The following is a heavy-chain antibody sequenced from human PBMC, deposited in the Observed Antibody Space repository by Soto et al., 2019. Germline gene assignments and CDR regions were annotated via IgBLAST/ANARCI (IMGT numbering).Heavy chain of an antibody. Sequence: GGSLRLSCAASGFTFSSYAMHWVRQAPGKGPEWVAVISYDGSNKYYADSVKGRFTISGDNSKNTLYLQMNSLRAEDTAVYYCSRDRGRWLRNTLAYWGQGTLVTVSS. CDR1: GFTFSSYA. CDR2: ISYDGSNK. CDR3: SRDRGRWLRNTLAY. V-gene: IGHV3-30-3*01. J-gene: IGHJ4*02. D-gene: IGHD5-12*01.